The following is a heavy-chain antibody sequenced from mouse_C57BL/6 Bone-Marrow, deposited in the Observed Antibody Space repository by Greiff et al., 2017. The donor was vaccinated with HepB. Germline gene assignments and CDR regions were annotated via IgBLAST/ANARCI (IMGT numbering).Heavy chain of an antibody. D-gene: IGHD2-4*01. CDR2: IRLKSDNYAT. J-gene: IGHJ4*01. Sequence: EVQGVESGGGLVQPGGSMKLSCVASGFTFSNYWMNWVRQSPEKGLEWVAQIRLKSDNYATHYAESVKGRFTISRDDSKSSVYLQMNNLRAEDTGIYYCTIYYDYDGYYAMDYWGQGTSVTVSS. V-gene: IGHV6-3*01. CDR3: TIYYDYDGYYAMDY. CDR1: GFTFSNYW.